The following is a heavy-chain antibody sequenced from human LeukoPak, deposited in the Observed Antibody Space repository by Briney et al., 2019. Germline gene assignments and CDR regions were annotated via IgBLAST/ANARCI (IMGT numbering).Heavy chain of an antibody. D-gene: IGHD6-19*01. Sequence: SQTLSLTCAISGDSFSSHSAAWNWLRQSPSRGLEWLGRTYYRSKWYNDYAVSLKSRMIINPDTSKNQFSLQLNSVTPDDTAVYYCARDQRAIALAGVFDSWGQGILVTVSS. J-gene: IGHJ4*02. CDR1: GDSFSSHSAA. V-gene: IGHV6-1*01. CDR2: TYYRSKWYN. CDR3: ARDQRAIALAGVFDS.